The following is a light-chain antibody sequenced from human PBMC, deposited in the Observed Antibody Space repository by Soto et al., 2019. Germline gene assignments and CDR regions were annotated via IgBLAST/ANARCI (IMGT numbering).Light chain of an antibody. CDR3: QQYYSYPWT. CDR1: QTISSW. Sequence: MTQSPATLSASVGDRVTITCRASQTISSWLAWYQQKPGKAPKLLIYAASTLQSGVPSRFSGSGSGTDFTLTISCLQSEDFATYYCQQYYSYPWTFGQGTKVDIK. J-gene: IGKJ1*01. V-gene: IGKV1-8*01. CDR2: AAS.